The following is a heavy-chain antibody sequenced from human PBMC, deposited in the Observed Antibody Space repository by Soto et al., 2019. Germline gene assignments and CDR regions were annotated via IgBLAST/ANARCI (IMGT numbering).Heavy chain of an antibody. J-gene: IGHJ4*02. V-gene: IGHV4-34*01. CDR1: GGSFSGYY. D-gene: IGHD3-10*01. Sequence: PSETLSLTCAVYGGSFSGYYWSWIRQTPGKGLEWIGEINHSGSTNYNPSLKSRVTISVDKSKNQFSLKLSSVTAADTAVYYCARYGWTPSSFDYWGQGTLVTVSS. CDR3: ARYGWTPSSFDY. CDR2: INHSGST.